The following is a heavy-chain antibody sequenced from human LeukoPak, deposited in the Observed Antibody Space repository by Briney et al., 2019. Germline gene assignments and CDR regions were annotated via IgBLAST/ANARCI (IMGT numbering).Heavy chain of an antibody. CDR2: IGVAGDT. V-gene: IGHV3-13*04. CDR3: AREFCGGARCPGGLYYDL. CDR1: GFTVSSYD. Sequence: GGPLRLSCAASGFTVSSYDFHWVRQVPGKGLEWVSAIGVAGDTYYADSVKGRFTISRENADNSLYLQMHSLRAGDTALYYCAREFCGGARCPGGLYYDLWGRGTLVTVSS. D-gene: IGHD2-21*01. J-gene: IGHJ2*01.